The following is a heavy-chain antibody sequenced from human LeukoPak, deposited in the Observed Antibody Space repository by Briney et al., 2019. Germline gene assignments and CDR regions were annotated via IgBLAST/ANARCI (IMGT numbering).Heavy chain of an antibody. CDR2: ITGSGGST. CDR1: GFTFSSYA. Sequence: GGSLRLSCAASGFTFSSYAMSWVRQAPGKVLEWVSAITGSGGSTYYADSVKGRFTVSRDNAKSALYLQMNSLGVEDTAIYYCAISGGYWAWADWGQGSLVTVSS. J-gene: IGHJ4*02. CDR3: AISGGYWAWAD. V-gene: IGHV3-23*01. D-gene: IGHD1-26*01.